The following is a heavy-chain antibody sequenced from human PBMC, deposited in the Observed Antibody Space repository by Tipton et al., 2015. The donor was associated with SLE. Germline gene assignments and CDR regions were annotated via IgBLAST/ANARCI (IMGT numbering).Heavy chain of an antibody. D-gene: IGHD4-23*01. CDR3: AREYGDNAGWYFDL. Sequence: SLRLSCAASGFTFSSYAMHWVRQAPGKGLEWVAVIRYDGSNKYYADSVKGRFTISRDNSKNTLYLQMNSLRAEDTAVYYCAREYGDNAGWYFDLSRRGTLITSSS. J-gene: IGHJ2*01. CDR2: IRYDGSNK. CDR1: GFTFSSYA. V-gene: IGHV3-33*08.